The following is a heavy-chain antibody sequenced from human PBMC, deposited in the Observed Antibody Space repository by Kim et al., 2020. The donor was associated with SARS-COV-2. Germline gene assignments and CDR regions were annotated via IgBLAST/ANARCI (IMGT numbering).Heavy chain of an antibody. CDR3: AKDKDSSSWYLDAFDI. D-gene: IGHD6-13*01. V-gene: IGHV3-43*01. Sequence: SVKVRFTISRDNSKNSLYLQMNSLRTEDTALYYCAKDKDSSSWYLDAFDIWGQGTMVTVSS. J-gene: IGHJ3*02.